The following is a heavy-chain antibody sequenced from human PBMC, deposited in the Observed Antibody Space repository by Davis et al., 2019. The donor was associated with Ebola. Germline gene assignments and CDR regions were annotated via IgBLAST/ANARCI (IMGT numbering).Heavy chain of an antibody. CDR3: ARDAGYSGSSYFDY. CDR1: GFTFSTYA. D-gene: IGHD1-26*01. CDR2: IRSNGETT. V-gene: IGHV3-64*01. Sequence: PGGSLRLSCAASGFTFSTYAMHWVRQAPGKGLEYVSAIRSNGETTHYANSVKGRFTIARANSKNTLYLQMDSLRAEDMAVYYCARDAGYSGSSYFDYWGQGTLVTVSS. J-gene: IGHJ4*02.